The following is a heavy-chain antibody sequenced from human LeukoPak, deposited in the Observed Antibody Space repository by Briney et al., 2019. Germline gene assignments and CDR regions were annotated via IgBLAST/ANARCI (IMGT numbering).Heavy chain of an antibody. CDR2: ISGSGGST. CDR1: GFTFSSYG. Sequence: PGGSLRLSCAASGFTFSSYGMSWVRQAPGKGLEWVSAISGSGGSTYYADSVKGRFTISRDNSKNTLYLQMNSLRAEDTAVYYCAKTADTAMVKDYYYGMDVWGQGTTVTVSS. J-gene: IGHJ6*02. V-gene: IGHV3-23*01. CDR3: AKTADTAMVKDYYYGMDV. D-gene: IGHD5-18*01.